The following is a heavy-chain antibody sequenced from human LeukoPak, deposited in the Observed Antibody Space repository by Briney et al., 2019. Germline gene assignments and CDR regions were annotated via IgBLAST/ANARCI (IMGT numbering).Heavy chain of an antibody. CDR3: ASHYSSGSYRYTGSFDS. CDR1: GGSFSDYY. CDR2: INHSGTT. Sequence: PSETLSLTCAVYGGSFSDYYWSWIRQPPGKGLEWIGEINHSGTTSYSPSLKSRVSISVDTSKNQFSLKLNSVTAADAAMYYCASHYSSGSYRYTGSFDSWGQGMLVNVSS. D-gene: IGHD3-16*02. V-gene: IGHV4-34*01. J-gene: IGHJ4*02.